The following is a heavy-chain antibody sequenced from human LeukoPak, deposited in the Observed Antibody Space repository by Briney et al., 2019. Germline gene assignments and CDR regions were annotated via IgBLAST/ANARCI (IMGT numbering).Heavy chain of an antibody. V-gene: IGHV4-59*08. J-gene: IGHJ4*01. CDR3: ARGGWYVDY. CDR1: SGSISSYY. CDR2: IYYSGSA. D-gene: IGHD6-19*01. Sequence: SETLSLTCTVSSGSISSYYWSWIRQPPGKGLEWIGYIYYSGSANYNPSLKSRVTISVDTSKNQFSLKLSSVTAADTAVYYCARGGWYVDYWGHESLVTVSS.